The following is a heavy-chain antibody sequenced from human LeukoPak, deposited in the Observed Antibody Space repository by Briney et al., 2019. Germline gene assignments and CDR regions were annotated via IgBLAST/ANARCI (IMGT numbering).Heavy chain of an antibody. J-gene: IGHJ4*02. V-gene: IGHV1-18*01. CDR3: AIQYCSGGSCYVDY. CDR1: GYTFTSYG. D-gene: IGHD2-15*01. CDR2: ISAYNGNT. Sequence: ASVKVSCKASGYTFTSYGISWVRQAPGQGLEWMGCISAYNGNTNYAQKLQGRVTMTTDTSTSTAYMELRSLRSDDTAVYYCAIQYCSGGSCYVDYWGQGTLVTVSS.